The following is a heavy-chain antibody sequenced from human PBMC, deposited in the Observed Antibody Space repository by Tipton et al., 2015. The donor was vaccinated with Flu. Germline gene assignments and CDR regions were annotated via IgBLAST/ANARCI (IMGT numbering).Heavy chain of an antibody. CDR2: ISYDGSNK. CDR3: ARDNYDILTGYYRKYYFDY. Sequence: RSLRLSCAASGFTFSSYAMHWVRQAPGKGLEWVAVISYDGSNKYYADSVKGRFTISRDNSKNTLYLQMNSLRAEDTAVYYCARDNYDILTGYYRKYYFDYWGQGTLVTVSS. CDR1: GFTFSSYA. V-gene: IGHV3-30*04. D-gene: IGHD3-9*01. J-gene: IGHJ4*02.